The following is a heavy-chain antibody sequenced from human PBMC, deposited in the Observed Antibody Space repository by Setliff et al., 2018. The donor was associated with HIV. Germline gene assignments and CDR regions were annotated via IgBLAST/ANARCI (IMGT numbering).Heavy chain of an antibody. J-gene: IGHJ3*02. D-gene: IGHD2-21*02. V-gene: IGHV3-23*01. Sequence: PGGSLRLSCAASGFTFSSYAMSWVRQAPGKGLEWVSAISGSGGSTYYADSVKGRFTISRDSSKNTLYLQMNSLRAEDTAVYYCAKDQNIVVVTAIFLAFDIWGQGTMVT. CDR2: ISGSGGST. CDR3: AKDQNIVVVTAIFLAFDI. CDR1: GFTFSSYA.